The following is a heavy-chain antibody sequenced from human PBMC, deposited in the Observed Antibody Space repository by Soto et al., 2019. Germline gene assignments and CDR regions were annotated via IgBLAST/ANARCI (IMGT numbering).Heavy chain of an antibody. CDR3: ARWGTTWGLDV. CDR1: GFTFRSYV. CDR2: TSYDGSNK. D-gene: IGHD2-21*02. J-gene: IGHJ4*02. V-gene: IGHV3-30*19. Sequence: QVQLVESGGGVVQPGASLRLYCVGSGFTFRSYVIHWVRQAPGKGLEWVALTSYDGSNKYYDDSVKGRFTISRDNSRNTVDLHMDSLRLEDTALYYCARWGTTWGLDVWGQGTLVSVSS.